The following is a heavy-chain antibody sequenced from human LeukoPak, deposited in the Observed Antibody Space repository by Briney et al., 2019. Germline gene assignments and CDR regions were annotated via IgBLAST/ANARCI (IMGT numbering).Heavy chain of an antibody. CDR2: IRSKANSYAT. Sequence: GGSLRLPCAASGFTFSGSAMHWVRQASGKGLEWVGRIRSKANSYATAYAASVKGRFTISRDDSKNTAYLQMNSLKTEDTAVYYCTRPRTTYYDFWSGLNWFDPWGQGTLVTVSS. D-gene: IGHD3-3*01. CDR3: TRPRTTYYDFWSGLNWFDP. V-gene: IGHV3-73*01. CDR1: GFTFSGSA. J-gene: IGHJ5*02.